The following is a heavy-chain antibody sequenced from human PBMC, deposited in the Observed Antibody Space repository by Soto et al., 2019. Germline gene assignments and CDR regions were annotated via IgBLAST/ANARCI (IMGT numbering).Heavy chain of an antibody. V-gene: IGHV4-34*01. D-gene: IGHD3-3*01. CDR1: GGSFSGYY. CDR2: INHSGST. CDR3: ARGAFITIFGVVKIGRNWFDP. Sequence: KPSETLSLTCAVYGGSFSGYYWSWIRQPPGKGLEWIGEINHSGSTNYNPSLKSRVTISVDTSKNQFSLKLSSVTAADTAVYYCARGAFITIFGVVKIGRNWFDPWGQGTLVTVSS. J-gene: IGHJ5*02.